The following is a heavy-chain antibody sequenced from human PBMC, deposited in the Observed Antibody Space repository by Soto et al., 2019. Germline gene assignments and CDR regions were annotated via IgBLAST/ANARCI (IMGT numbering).Heavy chain of an antibody. J-gene: IGHJ6*02. CDR2: FDPEDGET. Sequence: GASVNVSCKVSGYTLTELSMHWVRQAPGKGLEWMGGFDPEDGETIYAQKFQGRVTMTEDTSTDTAYTELSSLRSEDTAVYYCATSDPFIAAAGHYYYYGMDVWGQGTTVTVSS. CDR1: GYTLTELS. V-gene: IGHV1-24*01. CDR3: ATSDPFIAAAGHYYYYGMDV. D-gene: IGHD6-13*01.